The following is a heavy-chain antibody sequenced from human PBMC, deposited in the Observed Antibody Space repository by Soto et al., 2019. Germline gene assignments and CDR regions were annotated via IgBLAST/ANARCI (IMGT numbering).Heavy chain of an antibody. D-gene: IGHD3-22*01. CDR2: MSPGGNSQ. CDR1: GFNFNIHA. CDR3: ASGAAFYYDTSRY. Sequence: QVQLMESGGGVVQSGGSLRLSCAAPGFNFNIHALQGIRQAPGEGREWVAVMSPGGNSQYYADSVKGRFTISRDTSKSTLYLQMTSLRPEDTAVYYCASGAAFYYDTSRYWGQGTLVTVSS. J-gene: IGHJ4*02. V-gene: IGHV3-30-3*01.